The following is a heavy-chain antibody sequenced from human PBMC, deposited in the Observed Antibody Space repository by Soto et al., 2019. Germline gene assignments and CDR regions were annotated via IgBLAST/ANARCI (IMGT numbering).Heavy chain of an antibody. CDR1: GYTFTSYG. CDR3: ARGKEHYYGSGSYYNGEDY. D-gene: IGHD3-10*01. Sequence: QVQLVQSGAEVKKPGASVKVSCKASGYTFTSYGISWVRQAPGQGLEWMGWISAYNGNTNYAQKRQGRVTMTTDTSTSTAYMEMRSLRSDDTAVYYCARGKEHYYGSGSYYNGEDYWGQGTLVTVSS. J-gene: IGHJ4*02. V-gene: IGHV1-18*04. CDR2: ISAYNGNT.